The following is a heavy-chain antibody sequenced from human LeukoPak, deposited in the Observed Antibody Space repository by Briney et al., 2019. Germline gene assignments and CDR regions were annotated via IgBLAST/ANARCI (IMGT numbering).Heavy chain of an antibody. Sequence: PGGSLRLSCAASGFTFSHYGVHWVRQAPGKGLEWVAVISYDGSNKYYGDSVKGRFTISRDNSKNTVFLQMNSLRAEDTAVYYCARGSIVGARGLGDYWGQGTLVTVSS. CDR3: ARGSIVGARGLGDY. CDR2: ISYDGSNK. D-gene: IGHD1-26*01. J-gene: IGHJ4*02. V-gene: IGHV3-30*03. CDR1: GFTFSHYG.